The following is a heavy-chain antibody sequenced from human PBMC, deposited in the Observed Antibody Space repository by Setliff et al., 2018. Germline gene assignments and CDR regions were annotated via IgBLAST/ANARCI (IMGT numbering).Heavy chain of an antibody. D-gene: IGHD3-10*01. CDR3: ARHVGTRSRGYNYYYFMDV. CDR2: AYYNGDS. CDR1: GGSLSGSLRGYAVF. V-gene: IGHV4-39*01. J-gene: IGHJ6*03. Sequence: TLSLTCTVSGGSLSGSLRGYAVFWGWIRQSPGKELEWIGSAYYNGDSYYNPSLKSRVTMSVDTSRNQFSLHLISVTAADTAVYYCARHVGTRSRGYNYYYFMDVWGKGTTVTVSS.